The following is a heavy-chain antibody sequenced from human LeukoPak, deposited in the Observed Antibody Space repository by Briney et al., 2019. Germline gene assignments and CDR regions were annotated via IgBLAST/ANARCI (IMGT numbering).Heavy chain of an antibody. CDR1: GFTFSSYS. CDR3: ARSQKRVVVVAAAFDY. J-gene: IGHJ4*02. V-gene: IGHV3-21*01. CDR2: ISSSSSYI. D-gene: IGHD2-15*01. Sequence: GGSLRLSCPASGFTFSSYSMNWVRQAPGRGREWVSFISSSSSYIYYADSVKGRFPISREKAKNSLYLQMNSLRAGDTAGDYCARSQKRVVVVAAAFDYGGQGTLVTVSS.